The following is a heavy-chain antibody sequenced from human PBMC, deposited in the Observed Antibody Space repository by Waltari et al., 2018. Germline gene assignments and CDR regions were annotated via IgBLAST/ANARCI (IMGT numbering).Heavy chain of an antibody. CDR3: ARGYSGGSHNWFDP. CDR2: INPNSGGT. V-gene: IGHV1-2*02. J-gene: IGHJ5*02. D-gene: IGHD2-15*01. Sequence: QVQLVQSGAEVKKPGASVKVSCKASGYTFTGYYMHWVRQAPGQGLEWMGWINPNSGGTNYAKKFQGRVTMTRDTSISTAYMELSRLRSDDTAVYYCARGYSGGSHNWFDPWGQGTLVTVSS. CDR1: GYTFTGYY.